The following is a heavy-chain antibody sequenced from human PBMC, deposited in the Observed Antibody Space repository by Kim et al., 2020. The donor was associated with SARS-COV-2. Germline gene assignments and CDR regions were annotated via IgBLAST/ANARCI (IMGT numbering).Heavy chain of an antibody. Sequence: GGSLRLSCAASGFTFSAFWMSWVRQAPGKGLEWVANIKQDGSEKNYVDSVKGRFTISRDNAKNSLYLQINSLRAEDTAVYYCASYGSGRFAAYAFDIWGQGTMLTVSS. CDR1: GFTFSAFW. V-gene: IGHV3-7*03. CDR2: IKQDGSEK. CDR3: ASYGSGRFAAYAFDI. J-gene: IGHJ3*02. D-gene: IGHD3-10*01.